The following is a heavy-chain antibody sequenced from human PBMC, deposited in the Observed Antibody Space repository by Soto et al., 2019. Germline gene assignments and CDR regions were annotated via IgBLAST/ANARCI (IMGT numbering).Heavy chain of an antibody. V-gene: IGHV1-18*01. CDR2: ISGYNGNT. CDR1: GYTFSNFV. Sequence: GASVKVSCKASGYTFSNFVINWVRQAPGQGLEWMGWISGYNGNTKYAQKLQGRVTTTTDTSTSTAYMELRSLRSDDTAVYFCARVGGRGFGGVRYAMDVWGQGTTVTVSS. D-gene: IGHD3-10*01. J-gene: IGHJ6*02. CDR3: ARVGGRGFGGVRYAMDV.